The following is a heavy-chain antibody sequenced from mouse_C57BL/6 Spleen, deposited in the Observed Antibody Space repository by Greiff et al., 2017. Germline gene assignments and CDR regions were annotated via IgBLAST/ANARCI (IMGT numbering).Heavy chain of an antibody. J-gene: IGHJ3*01. V-gene: IGHV1-55*01. CDR1: GYTFTSYW. CDR3: AREEDYSNSWFAY. Sequence: VQLQQPGAELVKPGASVKMSCKASGYTFTSYWITWVKQRPGQGLEWIGDIYPGSGSTNYNEKFKSKATLTVDTSSSTAYMQLSSLTSEDSAVYYCAREEDYSNSWFAYWGQGTLVTVSA. CDR2: IYPGSGST. D-gene: IGHD2-5*01.